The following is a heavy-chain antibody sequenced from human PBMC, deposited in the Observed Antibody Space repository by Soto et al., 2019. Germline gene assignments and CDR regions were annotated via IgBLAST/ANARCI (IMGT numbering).Heavy chain of an antibody. CDR2: ISSTGSAI. Sequence: GGSLRLSCAASGFTFSDSYMSWIRQAPGKGLEWVSYISSTGSAIYYADSVKGRFTISRDNAKNSLYLQMNSLRAEDTAFYYCARGYGIAAWGGWFDPWGQGTLVTVSS. D-gene: IGHD6-13*01. J-gene: IGHJ5*02. CDR1: GFTFSDSY. V-gene: IGHV3-11*01. CDR3: ARGYGIAAWGGWFDP.